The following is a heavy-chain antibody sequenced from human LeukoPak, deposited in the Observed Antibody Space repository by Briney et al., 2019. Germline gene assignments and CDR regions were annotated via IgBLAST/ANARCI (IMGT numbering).Heavy chain of an antibody. J-gene: IGHJ6*02. CDR1: GGSFSGYY. CDR2: INHSGST. D-gene: IGHD1-14*01. V-gene: IGHV4-34*01. Sequence: SETLSLTCAVYGGSFSGYYWSRIRQPPGKGLEWIGEINHSGSTNYNPSLKSRVTISVDTSKNQFSLKLSSVTAADTAVYYCAKDRNSRYYYYGMDVWGQGTTVTVSS. CDR3: AKDRNSRYYYYGMDV.